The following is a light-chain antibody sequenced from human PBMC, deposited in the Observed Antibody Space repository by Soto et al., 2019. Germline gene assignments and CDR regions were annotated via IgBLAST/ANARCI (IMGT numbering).Light chain of an antibody. Sequence: IQLTQSPSSLSASVGDRVTITCRASQGISNYLAWYQQKPGKAPKLLIHAASTLQGGVPSRFSGRGSGTDFTLNISGLQPEDFATFFCQQLNSYPRTFGPGTKVDFK. J-gene: IGKJ3*01. V-gene: IGKV1-9*01. CDR3: QQLNSYPRT. CDR1: QGISNY. CDR2: AAS.